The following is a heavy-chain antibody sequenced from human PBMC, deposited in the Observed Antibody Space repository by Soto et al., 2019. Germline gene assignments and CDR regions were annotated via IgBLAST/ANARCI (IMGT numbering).Heavy chain of an antibody. CDR2: INAGNGNT. CDR3: ARTYYYDSSGYFTQYYFDY. D-gene: IGHD3-22*01. Sequence: GASVKVSCKASGYTFTSYAMHWVRQAPGQRLEWMGWINAGNGNTKYSQKFQGRVTITRDTSASTAYMELSSLRSEDTAVYYCARTYYYDSSGYFTQYYFDYWGQGTLVTVSS. CDR1: GYTFTSYA. J-gene: IGHJ4*02. V-gene: IGHV1-3*01.